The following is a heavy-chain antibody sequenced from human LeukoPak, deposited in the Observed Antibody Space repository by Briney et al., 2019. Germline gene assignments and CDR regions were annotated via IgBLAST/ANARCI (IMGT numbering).Heavy chain of an antibody. CDR1: GFTFSNAW. Sequence: GGSLRLSCAASGFTFSNAWMSWVRQAPGKGLEWVGRIKSKTDGGTTDYAAPVKGRFTISRDDSKNTLYLQMNSLKTEDTAVYYCTTDPVFGLGSGWYYFDYWGQGTLVTVSS. CDR2: IKSKTDGGTT. D-gene: IGHD6-19*01. CDR3: TTDPVFGLGSGWYYFDY. V-gene: IGHV3-15*01. J-gene: IGHJ4*02.